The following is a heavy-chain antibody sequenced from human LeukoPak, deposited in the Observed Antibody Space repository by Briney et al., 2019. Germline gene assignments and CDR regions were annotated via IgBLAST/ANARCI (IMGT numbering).Heavy chain of an antibody. CDR2: IYYSGNT. CDR3: ARDYRGYSSSSGWFDP. V-gene: IGHV4-39*02. CDR1: GDSISTSNSY. J-gene: IGHJ5*02. D-gene: IGHD6-6*01. Sequence: SETLSLTCSVSGDSISTSNSYWGWIRQPPGKGLEWIGSIYYSGNTYYNASLKSRVTISVDTSKNQFSLKFTSVTAADTAVYYCARDYRGYSSSSGWFDPWGQGTLVTVSS.